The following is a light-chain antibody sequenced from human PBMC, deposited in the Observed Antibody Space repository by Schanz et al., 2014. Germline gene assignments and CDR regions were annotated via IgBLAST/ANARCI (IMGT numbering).Light chain of an antibody. Sequence: EIVMTQSPATLSVSPGERATLSCRASQSVSSNLAWYQQKPGQAPRLLIYGASTRATGIPARFSGSGSGTEFTLTISSLQSEDFAVYYCQQYGSSPRLTFGGGTKVEIK. CDR2: GAS. V-gene: IGKV3D-15*01. J-gene: IGKJ4*01. CDR1: QSVSSN. CDR3: QQYGSSPRLT.